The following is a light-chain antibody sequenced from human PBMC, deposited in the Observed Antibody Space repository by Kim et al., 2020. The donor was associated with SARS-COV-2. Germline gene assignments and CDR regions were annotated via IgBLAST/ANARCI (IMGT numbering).Light chain of an antibody. J-gene: IGLJ3*02. CDR3: RSYTSSSTLEV. CDR2: DVS. V-gene: IGLV2-14*03. CDR1: SSDVGGYNY. Sequence: QSALTQPASVSGSPGQSFTISCTGTSSDVGGYNYVSWYQQHPGKAPKLMIYDVSNRPSGVSNRFSGSKSGNTASLTISGLQAEDEADYYCRSYTSSSTLEVCGGGTQLTVL.